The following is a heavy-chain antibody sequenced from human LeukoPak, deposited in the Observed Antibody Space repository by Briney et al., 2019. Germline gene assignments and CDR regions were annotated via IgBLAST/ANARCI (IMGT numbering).Heavy chain of an antibody. CDR3: ARRWNYGRNYYIYV. Sequence: PSETLSLTCAVYGGSFSNYYWSWIRQPPGKGLEWIGEINDSGRINYNPSLMSRVTVSVDTSKNQFSLRLTSVTATDTAVYYCARRWNYGRNYYIYVWGNGATVGVSS. J-gene: IGHJ6*03. D-gene: IGHD1-7*01. CDR1: GGSFSNYY. V-gene: IGHV4-34*01. CDR2: INDSGRI.